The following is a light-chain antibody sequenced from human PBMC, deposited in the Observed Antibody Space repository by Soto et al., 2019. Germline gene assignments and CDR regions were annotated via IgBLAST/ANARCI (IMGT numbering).Light chain of an antibody. CDR2: HAS. CDR3: QQYTKCQLT. V-gene: IGKV3-15*01. J-gene: IGKJ4*01. Sequence: EIVMTQSPATLSVSPGERATLSCRASQSVYSNLAWYQQKPGQAPRLLIYHASTRATGIPARFSGGGSGTEFTLTISSLQSEDFAVYYCQQYTKCQLTFGGGTKVEIK. CDR1: QSVYSN.